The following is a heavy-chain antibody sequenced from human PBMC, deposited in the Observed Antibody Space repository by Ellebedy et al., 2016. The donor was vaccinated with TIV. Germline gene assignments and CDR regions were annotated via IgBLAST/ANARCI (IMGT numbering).Heavy chain of an antibody. CDR1: GGTFSSYA. Sequence: SVKVSCXASGGTFSSYAISWVRQAPGQGLEWMGGIIPIFGTANYAQKFQGRVTITADESTSTAYMELRSLRSDDTAVYYCAREYDSSGYYYFDYWGQGTLVTVSS. CDR3: AREYDSSGYYYFDY. D-gene: IGHD3-22*01. CDR2: IIPIFGTA. V-gene: IGHV1-69*13. J-gene: IGHJ4*02.